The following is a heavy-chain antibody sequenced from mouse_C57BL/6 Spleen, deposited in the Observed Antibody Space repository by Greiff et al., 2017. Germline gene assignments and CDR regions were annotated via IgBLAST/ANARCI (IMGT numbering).Heavy chain of an antibody. CDR1: GYSFTSYY. D-gene: IGHD1-1*01. CDR2: IYPGSGNT. Sequence: VQRVESGPELVKPGASVKISCKASGYSFTSYYIHWVKQRPGQGLEWIGWIYPGSGNTKYNEKFKGKATLTADTSSSTAYMQLSSLTSEDSAVYYCARWGTTVVAPFDYWGQGTTLTVSS. J-gene: IGHJ2*01. CDR3: ARWGTTVVAPFDY. V-gene: IGHV1-66*01.